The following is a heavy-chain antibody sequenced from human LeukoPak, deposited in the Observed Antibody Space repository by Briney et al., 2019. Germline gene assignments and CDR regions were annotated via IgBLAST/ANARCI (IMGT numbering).Heavy chain of an antibody. D-gene: IGHD1-1*01. J-gene: IGHJ5*02. CDR2: IYYSGST. V-gene: IGHV4-30-4*01. CDR3: ARVQRYNYGPRWFDP. CDR1: GGSISSGDYY. Sequence: PSETLSLTCTVSGGSISSGDYYWSWIRQPPGKGLEWIGYIYYSGSTYYNPSLKSRVTISVDTSKNQFSLKLSSVTAADTAVYFCARVQRYNYGPRWFDPWGQGTLVTVSS.